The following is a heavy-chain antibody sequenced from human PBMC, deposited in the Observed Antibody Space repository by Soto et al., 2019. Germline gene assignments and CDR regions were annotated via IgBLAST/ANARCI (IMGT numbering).Heavy chain of an antibody. CDR1: GFTFGDYA. CDR3: TRDTELRWAWFDP. CDR2: IRSKAYGGTT. D-gene: IGHD4-17*01. J-gene: IGHJ5*02. Sequence: GGSLRLSCTASGFTFGDYAMSWFRQAPGKGLEWVGFIRSKAYGGTTEYAASVKGRFTISRDDSKSIAYLQMNSLKTEDTAVYYCTRDTELRWAWFDPWGQGTLVTVSS. V-gene: IGHV3-49*03.